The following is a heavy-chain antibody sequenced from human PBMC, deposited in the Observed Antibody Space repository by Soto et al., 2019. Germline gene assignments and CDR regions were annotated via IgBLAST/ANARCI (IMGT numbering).Heavy chain of an antibody. CDR3: ARIPGVPCGGDCYKTDY. V-gene: IGHV4-34*01. Sequence: SETLSLTCAVYGGSFSGYYWSWIRQPPGKGLEWIGEINHSGSTNYNPSLKSRVTISVDTSKNQFSLKLSSVTAADTAVYYCARIPGVPCGGDCYKTDYWGQGTLVTVSS. CDR2: INHSGST. J-gene: IGHJ4*02. CDR1: GGSFSGYY. D-gene: IGHD2-21*02.